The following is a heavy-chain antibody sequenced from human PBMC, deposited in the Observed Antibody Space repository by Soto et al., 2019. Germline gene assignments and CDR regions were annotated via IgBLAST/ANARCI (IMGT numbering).Heavy chain of an antibody. V-gene: IGHV4-61*05. CDR2: IYYVGST. J-gene: IGHJ4*02. CDR3: AIGYSSGWYLR. CDR1: GGSIRSSSDY. Sequence: PSETLSLTCTVSGGSIRSSSDYWGWIRQPPGKGLEWNGYIYYVGSTNYNPSLKSRVTISVDTSKNQFSLKLSSVTAADTAVYYCAIGYSSGWYLRWGQGTLVTVSS. D-gene: IGHD6-19*01.